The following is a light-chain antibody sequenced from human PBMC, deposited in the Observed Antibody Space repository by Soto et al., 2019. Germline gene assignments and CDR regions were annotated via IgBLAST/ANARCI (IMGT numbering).Light chain of an antibody. J-gene: IGKJ2*01. CDR2: AAS. Sequence: DIQLTQSPSFLSASVGDRVTITCRASQDISTYLAWYQQKPGKAPNLLIYAASTLQSGVPLRFSGSGSGTELALTISSLQPEDIATVYCPQLNSYPYTFGQGTKLEI. CDR3: PQLNSYPYT. V-gene: IGKV1-9*01. CDR1: QDISTY.